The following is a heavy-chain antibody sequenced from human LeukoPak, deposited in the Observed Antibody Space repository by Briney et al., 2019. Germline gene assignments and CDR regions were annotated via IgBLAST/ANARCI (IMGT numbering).Heavy chain of an antibody. Sequence: ASVKVSCKASGYTFTSYAMHWVRQAPGQRLEWMGWINAGNGNTKYSQKFQGRVTITRDTSASTAYMELSSLKSEDTAVYYCARESSSGWYEAFDIWGQGTMVTVSS. CDR2: INAGNGNT. J-gene: IGHJ3*02. CDR3: ARESSSGWYEAFDI. CDR1: GYTFTSYA. D-gene: IGHD6-19*01. V-gene: IGHV1-3*01.